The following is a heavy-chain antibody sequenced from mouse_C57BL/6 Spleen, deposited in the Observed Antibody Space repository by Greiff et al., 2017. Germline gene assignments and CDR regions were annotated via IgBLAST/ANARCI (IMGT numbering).Heavy chain of an antibody. D-gene: IGHD2-4*01. J-gene: IGHJ4*01. Sequence: EVQRVESGEGLVKPGGSLKLSCAASGFTFSSYAMSWVRQTPEKRLEWVAYISSGGDYIYYADTVKGRFTISRDNARNTLYLQMSSLKSEDTAMYYCTRETMITTAMDYWGQGTSVTVSS. CDR3: TRETMITTAMDY. CDR2: ISSGGDYI. CDR1: GFTFSSYA. V-gene: IGHV5-9-1*02.